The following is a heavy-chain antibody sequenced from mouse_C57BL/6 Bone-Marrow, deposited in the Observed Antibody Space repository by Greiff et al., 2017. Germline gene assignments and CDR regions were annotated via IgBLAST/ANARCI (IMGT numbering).Heavy chain of an antibody. V-gene: IGHV5-4*03. CDR1: GFTFSSYA. Sequence: EVKVVESGGGLVKPGGSLKLSCAASGFTFSSYAMSWVRQTPEKRLEWVATISDGGSYTYYPDNVKGRFTISRDNAKNNLSLQMSHLKSEDTAMYYCARKNWAWFAYWGQGTLVTVSA. D-gene: IGHD4-1*01. CDR3: ARKNWAWFAY. J-gene: IGHJ3*01. CDR2: ISDGGSYT.